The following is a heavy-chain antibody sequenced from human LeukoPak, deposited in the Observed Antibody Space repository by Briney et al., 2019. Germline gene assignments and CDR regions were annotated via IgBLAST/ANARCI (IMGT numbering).Heavy chain of an antibody. CDR2: ISAYNGNT. CDR1: GYTFTSYG. J-gene: IGHJ4*02. V-gene: IGHV1-18*01. Sequence: ASVKVSCKASGYTFTSYGISWVRQAPGRGLEWMGWISAYNGNTNYAQKLQGRVTMTTDTSTSTAYMELRSLRSDDTAVYYCAREGGPPTYYDFWSGYPNDYWGQGTLVTVSS. CDR3: AREGGPPTYYDFWSGYPNDY. D-gene: IGHD3-3*01.